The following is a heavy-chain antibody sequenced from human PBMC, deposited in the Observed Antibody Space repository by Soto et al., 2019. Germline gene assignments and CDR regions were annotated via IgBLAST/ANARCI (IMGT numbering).Heavy chain of an antibody. CDR2: ISSSSTTI. V-gene: IGHV3-48*01. CDR1: GFTLNGYS. J-gene: IGHJ3*02. CDR3: ARCSGGTCYSHAFDI. Sequence: GGSLRLSCAASGFTLNGYSMNWVRQAPGKGLEWVSYISSSSTTIYDADSVKGRFTISRDNAKNSLYLQMNSLRAEDTAVYYCARCSGGTCYSHAFDIWGQGTMVTVSS. D-gene: IGHD2-15*01.